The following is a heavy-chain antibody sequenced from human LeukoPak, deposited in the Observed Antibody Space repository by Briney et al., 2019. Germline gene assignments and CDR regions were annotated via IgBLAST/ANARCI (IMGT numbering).Heavy chain of an antibody. V-gene: IGHV4-39*01. J-gene: IGHJ5*02. D-gene: IGHD3-22*01. CDR2: IYYSGST. CDR3: ARRDYDSSGYYYNWFDP. Sequence: SETLSLTCTVSGGSIGSSTYYWGWIRQPPGKGLEWIGSIYYSGSTYYNPSLKSRVTISVDTSKNQFSLKLRSVTAADTAVYYCARRDYDSSGYYYNWFDPWGQGTLVTVPS. CDR1: GGSIGSSTYY.